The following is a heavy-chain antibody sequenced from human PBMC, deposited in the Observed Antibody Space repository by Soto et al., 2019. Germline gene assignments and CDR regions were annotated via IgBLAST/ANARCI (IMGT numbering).Heavy chain of an antibody. Sequence: LSLTCTVSGGSISSGYYYWSWIRQPPGKGLEWIGYIYYSGSTYYNPSLKSRVTISVDTSKNQFSLKLSSVTAADTAVYYCARAGVGGSYGVYYYYGMDVWGQGTTVTVSS. J-gene: IGHJ6*02. CDR1: GGSISSGYYY. CDR2: IYYSGST. V-gene: IGHV4-30-4*01. D-gene: IGHD1-26*01. CDR3: ARAGVGGSYGVYYYYGMDV.